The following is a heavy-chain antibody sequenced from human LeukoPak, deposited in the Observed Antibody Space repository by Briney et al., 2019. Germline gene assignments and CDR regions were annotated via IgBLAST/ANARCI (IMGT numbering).Heavy chain of an antibody. CDR1: GFSLSTSGVG. CDR3: ARCRRGGDYGDAFDI. Sequence: SGPTLVNPTQTLTLTCTFSGFSLSTSGVGVGWIRQPPGKGLEWTGSIYYSGSTYYNPSLKSRVTISVDTSKNQFSLKLSSVTAADTAVYYCARCRRGGDYGDAFDIWGQGTMVTVSS. J-gene: IGHJ3*02. V-gene: IGHV4-39*07. CDR2: IYYSGST. D-gene: IGHD4-17*01.